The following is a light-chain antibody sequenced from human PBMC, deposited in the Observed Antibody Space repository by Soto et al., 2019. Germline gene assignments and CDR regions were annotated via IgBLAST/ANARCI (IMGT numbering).Light chain of an antibody. CDR1: SSDIGAYDY. J-gene: IGLJ3*02. CDR2: EVS. V-gene: IGLV2-11*01. Sequence: QSALTQPASLSGSPGQSITISCTGTSSDIGAYDYVSWFQQHPGKAPKLMISEVSKRPSGVPNHFSGSKSGNTASLTISGLQAEDEADYYCCSYAGSYTWVFGGGTKLTVL. CDR3: CSYAGSYTWV.